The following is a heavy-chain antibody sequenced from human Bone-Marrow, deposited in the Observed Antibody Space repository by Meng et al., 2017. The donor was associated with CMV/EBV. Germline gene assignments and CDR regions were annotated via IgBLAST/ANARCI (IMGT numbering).Heavy chain of an antibody. J-gene: IGHJ6*01. CDR3: ARSLGDFWSGYWDYYYYGMDV. CDR2: INPNSGGT. V-gene: IGHV1-2*02. CDR1: GYTFTGYY. D-gene: IGHD3-3*01. Sequence: ASVKVSCKASGYTFTGYYMHWVRQAPGQGLEWMGWINPNSGGTNYAQKFQGRVTMTRDTSISTAYMELSRLRSDDTAVYYCARSLGDFWSGYWDYYYYGMDVWGQGTTVTVDS.